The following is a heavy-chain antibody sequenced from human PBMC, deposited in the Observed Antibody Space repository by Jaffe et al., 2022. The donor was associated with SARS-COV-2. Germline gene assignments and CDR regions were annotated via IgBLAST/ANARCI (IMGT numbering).Heavy chain of an antibody. J-gene: IGHJ5*02. CDR3: ARRGYSYGNWFDP. CDR2: IYYSGST. D-gene: IGHD5-18*01. Sequence: QVQLQESGPGLVKPSETLSLTCTVSGGSISSYYWSWIRQPPGKGLEWIGYIYYSGSTNYNPSLKSRVTISVDTSKNQFSLKLSSVTAADTAVYYCARRGYSYGNWFDPWGQGTLVTVSS. V-gene: IGHV4-59*08. CDR1: GGSISSYY.